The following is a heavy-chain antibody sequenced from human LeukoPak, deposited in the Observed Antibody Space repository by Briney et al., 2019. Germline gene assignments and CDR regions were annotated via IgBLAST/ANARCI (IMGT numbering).Heavy chain of an antibody. J-gene: IGHJ4*02. V-gene: IGHV3-53*01. Sequence: PGGSRGFSCAVSGFSVTNNYMSWVRQAPGKGLEWVSVFYVGGATYYADSVKGRFTISRDNSENTLYLQMKSLRAEDTAVYYCARGDGYNFFDYWGQRILVTVSS. CDR2: FYVGGAT. CDR1: GFSVTNNY. D-gene: IGHD5-24*01. CDR3: ARGDGYNFFDY.